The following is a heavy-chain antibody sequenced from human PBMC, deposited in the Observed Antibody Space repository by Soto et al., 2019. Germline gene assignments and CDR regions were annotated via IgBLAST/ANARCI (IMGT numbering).Heavy chain of an antibody. CDR3: ASESIAVAESWFYP. CDR1: GGSISSGDYY. Sequence: QVQLQESGPGLVKPSQTLSLTCTVSGGSISSGDYYWSWIRHPPGKCLEWIGYIYYSGSTYYHPSLKSRVTISVDTSQNQVSLKLSSVTAADTAVYYCASESIAVAESWFYPWGQGTLVTVSS. J-gene: IGHJ5*02. V-gene: IGHV4-30-4*01. D-gene: IGHD6-19*01. CDR2: IYYSGST.